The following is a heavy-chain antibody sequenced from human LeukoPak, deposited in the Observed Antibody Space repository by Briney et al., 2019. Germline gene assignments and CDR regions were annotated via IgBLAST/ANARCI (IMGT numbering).Heavy chain of an antibody. J-gene: IGHJ5*01. D-gene: IGHD4-11*01. CDR1: GFTFSSYA. V-gene: IGHV3-23*01. Sequence: TGGSLRLSRAASGFTFSSYAMDWVRHAPGKGLEWVSAISGSGGSTYYADSVKGRFTISRDNSKTTLFLQMNSLRAEDTAVYYCAKDLHDYGNYVGWFDSWGQGTLVTVSS. CDR3: AKDLHDYGNYVGWFDS. CDR2: ISGSGGST.